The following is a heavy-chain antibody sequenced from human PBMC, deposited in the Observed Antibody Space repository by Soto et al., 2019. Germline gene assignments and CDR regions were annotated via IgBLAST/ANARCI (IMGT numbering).Heavy chain of an antibody. CDR1: GFTFSSYG. CDR2: IWFDGSNK. J-gene: IGHJ6*02. Sequence: QVQLVESGGGVVQPGRSLRLSCAASGFTFSSYGMHWVRQAPGKGLEWVAVIWFDGSNKYYADSVKGRFTISRDNSKNTLYLQMNSLRAEDTAVYYCARDGGITIFGVVINPVYYYGMDVWGQGTTVTVSS. V-gene: IGHV3-33*01. D-gene: IGHD3-3*01. CDR3: ARDGGITIFGVVINPVYYYGMDV.